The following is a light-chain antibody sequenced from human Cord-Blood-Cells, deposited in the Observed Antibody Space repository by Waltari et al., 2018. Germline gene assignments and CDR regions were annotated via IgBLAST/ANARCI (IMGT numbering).Light chain of an antibody. Sequence: SYELTQSSSVSVSPGQTARITCSGDVLAKKYARWFQQKPGQAPVLVIYKDSERPSGIPERFSGSSSGTTVTLTISGAQVEDEADYYCYSAADNKGVFGGGTKLTVL. CDR3: YSAADNKGV. V-gene: IGLV3-27*01. CDR2: KDS. J-gene: IGLJ3*02. CDR1: VLAKKY.